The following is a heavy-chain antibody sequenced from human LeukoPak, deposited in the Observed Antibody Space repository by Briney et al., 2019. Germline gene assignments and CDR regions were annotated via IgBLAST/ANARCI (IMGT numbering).Heavy chain of an antibody. J-gene: IGHJ4*02. CDR1: GFSVSSNY. CDR2: ISSSGSTI. CDR3: AREGEQWLVQEATFDY. Sequence: PGGSLRLSCAASGFSVSSNYMSWIRQAPGKGLEWVSYISSSGSTIYYADSVKGRFTISRDNAKNSLYLQMNSLRAEDTAVYYCAREGEQWLVQEATFDYWGQGTLVTVSS. V-gene: IGHV3-11*04. D-gene: IGHD6-19*01.